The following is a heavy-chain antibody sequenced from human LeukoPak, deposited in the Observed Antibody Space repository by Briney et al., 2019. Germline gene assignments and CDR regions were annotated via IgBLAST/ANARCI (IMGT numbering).Heavy chain of an antibody. D-gene: IGHD1-26*01. CDR1: GFIFDDYA. CDR3: AKDAGGYYYYYMGV. V-gene: IGHV3-9*01. J-gene: IGHJ6*03. Sequence: GGSLRLSCAASGFIFDDYAMHWVREAPGRGLEWVSGISWNSNTIGYADSVKGRFTISRDNAKNSLYLQMNSLRPEDTALYYCAKDAGGYYYYYMGVWGKGTTVTISS. CDR2: ISWNSNTI.